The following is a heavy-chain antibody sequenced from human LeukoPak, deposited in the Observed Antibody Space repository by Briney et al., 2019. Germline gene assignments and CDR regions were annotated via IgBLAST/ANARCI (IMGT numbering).Heavy chain of an antibody. V-gene: IGHV3-48*02. CDR3: AQKGGTDH. D-gene: IGHD2-15*01. Sequence: GGSLRLSCAASGFTFSRFGMNWVRQAPGKGLEWISYISSSSSAMYYADSVKGRFTISRNNAKNSLYLQMSSLRDEDTAVYYCAQKGGTDHWGQGTLVTVSS. CDR2: ISSSSSAM. CDR1: GFTFSRFG. J-gene: IGHJ4*02.